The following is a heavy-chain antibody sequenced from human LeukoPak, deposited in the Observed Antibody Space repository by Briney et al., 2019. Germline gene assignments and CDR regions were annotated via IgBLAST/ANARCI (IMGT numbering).Heavy chain of an antibody. CDR1: GASLSSYY. Sequence: SETLSLTCSVSGASLSSYYWSWIRQAAGQGLEWNGRVYVSGNPNYSPSLKSRVTMSVDTSKNQFSLKLTSLTAADTAVYYCAREIAAADSRAFDIWGQGTMVTVSS. CDR3: AREIAAADSRAFDI. V-gene: IGHV4-4*07. CDR2: VYVSGNP. D-gene: IGHD6-13*01. J-gene: IGHJ3*02.